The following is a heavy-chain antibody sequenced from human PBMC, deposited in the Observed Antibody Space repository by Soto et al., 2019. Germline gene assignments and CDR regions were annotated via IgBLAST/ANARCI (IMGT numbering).Heavy chain of an antibody. CDR3: ARGQIALVSDILTY. V-gene: IGHV1-69*01. CDR1: GGTFSSYD. J-gene: IGHJ4*02. D-gene: IGHD3-9*01. Sequence: QVQLVQSGAEVKKPGSSVKVSCKAAGGTFSSYDISWVRQAPGQGLEWMGGIIPIFGTANYAQKFQGRVMITADESTSTAYMELSSLRSEDTAVYSCARGQIALVSDILTYWGQGTLVTVSS. CDR2: IIPIFGTA.